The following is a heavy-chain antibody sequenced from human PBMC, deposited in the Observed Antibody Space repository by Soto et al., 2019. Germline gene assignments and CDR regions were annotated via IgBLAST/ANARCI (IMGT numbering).Heavy chain of an antibody. V-gene: IGHV1-69*01. Sequence: QVQLVQSGAEVKKPGSSVKVSCKASGGTFSSYAISWVRQAPGQGLEWMGGIIPIFGTANYAQKFQGRVTITADESTSTAYMELSSLRSEDTAVYYCARATDIGGYYYYYGMDVWGQGTTVTVSS. CDR2: IIPIFGTA. CDR3: ARATDIGGYYYYYGMDV. D-gene: IGHD4-17*01. CDR1: GGTFSSYA. J-gene: IGHJ6*02.